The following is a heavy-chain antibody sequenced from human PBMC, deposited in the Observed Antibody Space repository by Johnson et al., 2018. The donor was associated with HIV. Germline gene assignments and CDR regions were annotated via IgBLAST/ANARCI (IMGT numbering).Heavy chain of an antibody. CDR3: ARGGGAYCGGDCLRTFDI. Sequence: VQLVESGGGVVPPGGSLRLSCAASGFSFDEDDMSWVRQSPGKGLEWVSGINWSGDTTGYADSVTGRFTISRDNSKNTLYLQMNSLRDEDTAVYYCARGGGAYCGGDCLRTFDIWGQGTMVTVSS. J-gene: IGHJ3*02. D-gene: IGHD2-21*02. CDR2: INWSGDTT. V-gene: IGHV3-20*04. CDR1: GFSFDEDD.